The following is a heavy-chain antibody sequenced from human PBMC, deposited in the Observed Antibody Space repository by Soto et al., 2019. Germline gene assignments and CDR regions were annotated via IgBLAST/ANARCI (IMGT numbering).Heavy chain of an antibody. D-gene: IGHD3-10*01. CDR2: TSHDERKI. V-gene: IGHV3-33*01. CDR1: GFTFSDYA. CDR3: ARVWGGAFDI. J-gene: IGHJ3*02. Sequence: QVQLVESGGGVVQPGMSLRLSCAASGFTFSDYAMDWVRQAPGKGLEWVALTSHDERKISYADSVKGRFTISRGNSENTLYLQMYSLSAEDTAVYYCARVWGGAFDIWGQGTMVTVSS.